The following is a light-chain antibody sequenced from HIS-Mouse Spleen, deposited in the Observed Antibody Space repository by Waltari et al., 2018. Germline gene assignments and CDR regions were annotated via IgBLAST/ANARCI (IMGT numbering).Light chain of an antibody. V-gene: IGLV2-14*03. J-gene: IGLJ3*02. CDR3: SSYTSSSTLV. Sequence: QSALTQPASVSGSPGQSITIPCTGPSSDVAGYNYVSWYQQHPGKAPKLMIYDVSNRPSGVSNRFSGSKSGNTASLTISGLQAEDEADYYCSSYTSSSTLVFGGGTKLTVL. CDR2: DVS. CDR1: SSDVAGYNY.